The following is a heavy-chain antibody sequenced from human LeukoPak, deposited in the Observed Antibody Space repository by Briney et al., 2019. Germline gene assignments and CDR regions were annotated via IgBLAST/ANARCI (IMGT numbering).Heavy chain of an antibody. D-gene: IGHD2-15*01. CDR2: INPNSGGT. V-gene: IGHV1-2*06. CDR1: GYTLTAYY. Sequence: GASVEVSCKASGYTLTAYYIYWVRQAPGQGLEWMGRINPNSGGTDYAQNFQGRVTMTRDTSISIAYMELSRLRSDDTAVYYCARGYCSGGTCYLVENWLDPWGQGTLVTVSS. J-gene: IGHJ5*02. CDR3: ARGYCSGGTCYLVENWLDP.